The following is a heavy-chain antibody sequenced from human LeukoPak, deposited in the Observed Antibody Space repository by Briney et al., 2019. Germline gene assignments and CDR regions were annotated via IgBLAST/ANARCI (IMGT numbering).Heavy chain of an antibody. CDR3: ASSTMVRGVIVYYYYGMDV. Sequence: SETPSLTCTVSGGSISSYYWSWLRQPPGKGLEWIGYIYYSGSTNYNPSLKSRVTISVDTSKNQFSLKLSSVTAADTAVYYCASSTMVRGVIVYYYYGMDVWGQGTTVTVSS. J-gene: IGHJ6*02. V-gene: IGHV4-59*08. CDR2: IYYSGST. D-gene: IGHD3-10*01. CDR1: GGSISSYY.